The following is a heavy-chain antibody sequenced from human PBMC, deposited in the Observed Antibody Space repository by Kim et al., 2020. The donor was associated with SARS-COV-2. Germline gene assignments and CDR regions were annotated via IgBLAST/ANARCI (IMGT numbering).Heavy chain of an antibody. D-gene: IGHD6-19*01. J-gene: IGHJ4*02. V-gene: IGHV3-30-3*01. CDR2: ISYGESSK. CDR1: GFTFSDYA. Sequence: GGSLRLSCAASGFTFSDYATSWVRQAPGKGLQWVSVISYGESSKYYVDSVKGRFTISRDNSKNTLYLQMDSLRAEDTAVYYCARRRTSSCCTSLDYWGQGTLVTVSS. CDR3: ARRRTSSCCTSLDY.